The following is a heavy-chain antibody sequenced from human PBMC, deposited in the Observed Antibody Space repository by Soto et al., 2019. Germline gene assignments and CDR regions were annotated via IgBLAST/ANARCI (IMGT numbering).Heavy chain of an antibody. CDR1: GGSISSYY. CDR3: ARGMYNSAWSNDY. J-gene: IGHJ4*01. D-gene: IGHD6-13*01. V-gene: IGHV4-59*08. Sequence: SETLSLTCTVSGGSISSYYWSWIRQPPGKGLEWIGYIYYSGSTNYNPSLKSRVTISVDTSKNQFSLKLSSVTAADTAVYYCARGMYNSAWSNDYWGHGTLVTVSS. CDR2: IYYSGST.